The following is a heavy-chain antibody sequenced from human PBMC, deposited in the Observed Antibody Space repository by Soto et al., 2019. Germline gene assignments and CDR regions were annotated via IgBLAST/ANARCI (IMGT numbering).Heavy chain of an antibody. CDR2: ISGDGSST. CDR3: AKDWGFDWPNYYFDY. Sequence: GGSLRISCAASGFTFSSYAMSWVRQSPGKGLEWVSAISGDGSSTYFADSGKGRFTISRDNSKNTLYLQMNSLRAEDTAVYYCAKDWGFDWPNYYFDYWGQATLVTVSS. D-gene: IGHD3-9*01. J-gene: IGHJ4*02. CDR1: GFTFSSYA. V-gene: IGHV3-23*01.